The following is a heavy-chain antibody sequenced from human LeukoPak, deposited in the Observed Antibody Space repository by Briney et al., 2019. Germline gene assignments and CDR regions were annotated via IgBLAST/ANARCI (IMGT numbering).Heavy chain of an antibody. J-gene: IGHJ5*02. D-gene: IGHD3-10*01. V-gene: IGHV4-34*01. CDR3: AREGLNMVRGVIPKEAWGWFDP. CDR2: INHSGST. Sequence: SETLSLTCAVYGVSFSGYYWSWIRQPPGKGLEWIGEINHSGSTNYNPSLKSRVTISVDKSKNQFSLKLRSVPAADTAVYYCAREGLNMVRGVIPKEAWGWFDPWGQGTLGTVSS. CDR1: GVSFSGYY.